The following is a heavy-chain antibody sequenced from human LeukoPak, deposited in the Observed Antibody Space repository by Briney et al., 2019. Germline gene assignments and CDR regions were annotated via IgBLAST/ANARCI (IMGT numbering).Heavy chain of an antibody. Sequence: PSETLSLTCTVSGGSISSGGYYWSWIRQHPGRGLEWIGYIYYTGTTYRNPSLNSGTTYYNPSLKSRATISGDTSKNQFSLKLSSVTAADTAVYYCARDRGRKHQLRYWYFDPWGRGTLVTVSS. J-gene: IGHJ2*01. CDR2: IYYTGTTYRNPSLNSGTT. D-gene: IGHD2-2*01. CDR3: ARDRGRKHQLRYWYFDP. CDR1: GGSISSGGYY. V-gene: IGHV4-31*03.